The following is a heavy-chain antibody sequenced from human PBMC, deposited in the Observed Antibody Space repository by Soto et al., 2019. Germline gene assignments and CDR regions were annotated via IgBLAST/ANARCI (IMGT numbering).Heavy chain of an antibody. CDR1: GYPFSKYG. CDR3: ATSYDSGFDP. Sequence: QLQLVQSGGEVKKPGASVRVSCEAYGYPFSKYGISWIRQAPGQGLEWMGWIKPDNGNTDYAQKFQGRVTRTTDTASNTAYMELRSLRSDDTAVYYCATSYDSGFDPCGQGTLVRVSS. V-gene: IGHV1-18*04. J-gene: IGHJ5*02. CDR2: IKPDNGNT. D-gene: IGHD5-12*01.